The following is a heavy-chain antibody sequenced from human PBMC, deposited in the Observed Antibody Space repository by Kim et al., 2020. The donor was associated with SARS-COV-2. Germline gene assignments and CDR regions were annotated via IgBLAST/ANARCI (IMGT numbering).Heavy chain of an antibody. Sequence: SETLSLTCSVSGGSASSGSYYWSWIRQPPGKGLEWIGYIYYSGSTSYNPSLKSRVTISLDTSKNQFSLKLTSVTAADTAVYYCAREIWPSHDRGHDAFDVWGQGTVVTVS. CDR3: AREIWPSHDRGHDAFDV. D-gene: IGHD3-22*01. V-gene: IGHV4-61*01. J-gene: IGHJ3*01. CDR1: GGSASSGSYY. CDR2: IYYSGST.